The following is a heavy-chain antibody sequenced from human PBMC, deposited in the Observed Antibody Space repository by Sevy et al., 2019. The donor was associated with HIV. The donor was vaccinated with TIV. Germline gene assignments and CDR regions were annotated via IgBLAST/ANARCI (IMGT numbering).Heavy chain of an antibody. CDR3: ATTKDYYDSSGSPFDY. CDR1: GYTLTQLS. D-gene: IGHD3-22*01. CDR2: FDPEDGET. J-gene: IGHJ4*02. V-gene: IGHV1-24*01. Sequence: ASVKVSCKVSGYTLTQLSIHWVRQAPGKGLEWMGSFDPEDGETLYAQNFQGRVTMTEDTSTDTAYMALSSLRSEDTAIYYCATTKDYYDSSGSPFDYWGQGTLVTVSS.